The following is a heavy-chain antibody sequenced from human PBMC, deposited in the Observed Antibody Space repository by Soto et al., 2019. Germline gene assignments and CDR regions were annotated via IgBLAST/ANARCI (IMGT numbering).Heavy chain of an antibody. CDR2: ISAYNGNT. CDR3: XXXXXXXXVDY. Sequence: QVQLVQSGAEVKKPGASVKVSCKASGYTFTSYGISWVRQAPGQGLEWMGWISAYNGNTNYAQKLQGRVTMTTDTXXXXXXXXXXXXXXXXXXXXXXXXXXXXXXVDYWGQGTLVTVSS. CDR1: GYTFTSYG. J-gene: IGHJ4*02. V-gene: IGHV1-18*01.